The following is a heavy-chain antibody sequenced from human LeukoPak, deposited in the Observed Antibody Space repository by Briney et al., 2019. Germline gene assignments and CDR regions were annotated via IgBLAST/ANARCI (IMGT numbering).Heavy chain of an antibody. V-gene: IGHV3-30*02. CDR2: IRYDGNDK. CDR3: AKDLMRDRWFGES. CDR1: GFTFSYYG. D-gene: IGHD3-10*01. J-gene: IGHJ5*02. Sequence: GGSLRLSCVASGFTFSYYGMHWVRQAPGKGLEWVAFIRYDGNDKYYAESVKGRFTISRDTSRNTLYLQMNSLRAEDTAVYYCAKDLMRDRWFGESWGQGTLVTVSS.